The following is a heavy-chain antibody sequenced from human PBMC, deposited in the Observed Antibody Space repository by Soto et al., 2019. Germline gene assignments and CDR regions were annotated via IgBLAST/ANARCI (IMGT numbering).Heavy chain of an antibody. Sequence: GESLKISCKGSGYSFTSYWIGWVRQMPGKGLEWMGIIYPGDSDTRYSPSFQGQVTISADKSISTAYLQWSSLKASDTAMYYCARRGCTNGVCYTYYYGMDVWGQGTTVTVSS. CDR2: IYPGDSDT. V-gene: IGHV5-51*01. CDR3: ARRGCTNGVCYTYYYGMDV. J-gene: IGHJ6*02. D-gene: IGHD2-8*01. CDR1: GYSFTSYW.